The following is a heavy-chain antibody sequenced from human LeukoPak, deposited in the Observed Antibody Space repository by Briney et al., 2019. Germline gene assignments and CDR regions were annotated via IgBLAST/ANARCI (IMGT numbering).Heavy chain of an antibody. CDR1: GFTFSSYA. V-gene: IGHV3-23*01. D-gene: IGHD3-22*01. CDR2: ISGSGGST. CDR3: AKVRAMIVVVTVDY. Sequence: GGSLRLSCAASGFTFSSYAMSWVRQAPGKGLEWVSAISGSGGSTYYADSVKGRFTISRDNSKNTLYLQMNSLRAEDTAVYYCAKVRAMIVVVTVDYWGQGTLVTVSS. J-gene: IGHJ4*02.